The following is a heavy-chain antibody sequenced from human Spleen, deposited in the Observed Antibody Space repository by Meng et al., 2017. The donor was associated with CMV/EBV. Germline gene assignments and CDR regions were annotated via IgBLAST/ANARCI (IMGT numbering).Heavy chain of an antibody. J-gene: IGHJ4*02. V-gene: IGHV4-39*07. CDR3: ARDLVGSTDFDY. CDR1: GGSISSSSYY. D-gene: IGHD1-26*01. Sequence: SETLSLTCTVSGGSISSSSYYWGWIRQPPGKGLEWIGSIYYSGSTYYNPSLKSRVTISVDTSKNQFSLKLSSVTAADTAVYFCARDLVGSTDFDYWGLGTLVTVSS. CDR2: IYYSGST.